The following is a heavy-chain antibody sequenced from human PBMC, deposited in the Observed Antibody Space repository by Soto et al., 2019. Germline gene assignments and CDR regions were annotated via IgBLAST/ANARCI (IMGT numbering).Heavy chain of an antibody. CDR3: ARLEHNFGPHDY. CDR1: GYTFSTYG. Sequence: QVQLAQSGAEVKKPGASVTVSCKASGYTFSTYGISWVRQPPGQGLERVGWISVHNGYTKYATELQGRVTVTTAPSTSTAYVELRSLRSDDTAVYYCARLEHNFGPHDYCGQGTLVTVTS. V-gene: IGHV1-18*01. CDR2: ISVHNGYT. D-gene: IGHD1-1*01. J-gene: IGHJ4*02.